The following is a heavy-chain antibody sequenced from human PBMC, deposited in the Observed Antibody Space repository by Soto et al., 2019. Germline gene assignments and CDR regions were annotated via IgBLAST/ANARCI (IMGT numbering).Heavy chain of an antibody. J-gene: IGHJ4*02. CDR2: IYSDGTT. V-gene: IGHV3-53*04. CDR3: ARVAGYCSGGSCYSGPFDY. CDR1: GFTVSSNY. Sequence: GGSLRLSCAASGFTVSSNYMSWVRQAPGKGLEWVSVIYSDGTTYYADSVKGRFTISRHNSKNTLYLQMNSLRAEDTAVYYCARVAGYCSGGSCYSGPFDYWGQGTLVTVSS. D-gene: IGHD2-15*01.